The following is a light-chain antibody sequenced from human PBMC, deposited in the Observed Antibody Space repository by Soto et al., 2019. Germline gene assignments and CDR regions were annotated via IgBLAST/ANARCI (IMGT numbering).Light chain of an antibody. CDR2: DVS. CDR1: SSELGDYNY. J-gene: IGLJ1*01. V-gene: IGLV2-14*03. Sequence: QAALTQPASVSGSPLQSITISCTGASSELGDYNYVSWYQQHPGKAPKLMIYDVSSRPSGVSDRFSGSESGNTASLTISGLQAEDEADYYCTSYTTTGTYVFATGTKVTVL. CDR3: TSYTTTGTYV.